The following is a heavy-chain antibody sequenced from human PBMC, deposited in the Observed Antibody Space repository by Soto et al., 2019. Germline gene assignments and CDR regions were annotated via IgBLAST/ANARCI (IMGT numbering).Heavy chain of an antibody. Sequence: SETLSLTCTVSGGSISSYYWSWIRQPPGKGLEWIGYIYYSGSTNYNPSLKSRVTISVDTSKNQFSLKLSSVTAADTAVYYCARQGIMTDLDYWGQGTLVTVSS. D-gene: IGHD1-20*01. V-gene: IGHV4-59*08. CDR2: IYYSGST. J-gene: IGHJ4*02. CDR1: GGSISSYY. CDR3: ARQGIMTDLDY.